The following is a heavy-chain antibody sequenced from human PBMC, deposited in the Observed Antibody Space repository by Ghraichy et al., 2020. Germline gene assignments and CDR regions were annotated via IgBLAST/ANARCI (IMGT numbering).Heavy chain of an antibody. J-gene: IGHJ4*02. CDR2: ISYDGSNK. CDR1: GFTFSSYG. D-gene: IGHD6-19*01. CDR3: AKATESGWYYFDY. V-gene: IGHV3-30*18. Sequence: SLRLSCAASGFTFSSYGMHWVRQAPGKGLEWVAVISYDGSNKYYADSVKGRFTISRDNSKNTLYLQMNSLRAEDTAVYYCAKATESGWYYFDYWGQGTLVTVSS.